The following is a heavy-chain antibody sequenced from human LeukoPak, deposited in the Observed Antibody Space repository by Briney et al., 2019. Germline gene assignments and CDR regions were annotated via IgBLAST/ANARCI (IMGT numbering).Heavy chain of an antibody. CDR2: ISAYNGNT. CDR1: GYTFTSYG. V-gene: IGHV1-18*01. J-gene: IGHJ4*02. Sequence: ASVKLSCKASGYTFTSYGISWVRQAPGQGLEWMGWISAYNGNTNYAQKLQGRVTMTTDTSTSTAYMELRSLRSDDTAVYYCARVRGSSWYRENFDYWGQGTLVTVSS. D-gene: IGHD6-13*01. CDR3: ARVRGSSWYRENFDY.